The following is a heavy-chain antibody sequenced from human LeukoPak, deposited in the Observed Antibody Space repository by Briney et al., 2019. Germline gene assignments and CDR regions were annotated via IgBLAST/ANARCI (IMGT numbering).Heavy chain of an antibody. V-gene: IGHV1-24*01. J-gene: IGHJ4*02. CDR3: ATTVVTPEGAYFDY. CDR2: FDPEDGGT. CDR1: GYTLTELS. Sequence: ASVKASCTVSGYTLTELSMHWVRQAPGKGLEWMGGFDPEDGGTIYAQKFQGRVTMTEDTSTDTAYMELSSLRSEDTAVYYCATTVVTPEGAYFDYWGQGTLVTVSS. D-gene: IGHD4-23*01.